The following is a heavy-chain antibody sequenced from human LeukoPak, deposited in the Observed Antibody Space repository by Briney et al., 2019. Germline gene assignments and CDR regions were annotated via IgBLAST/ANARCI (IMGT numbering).Heavy chain of an antibody. CDR1: GFTFSNYG. J-gene: IGHJ4*02. Sequence: QPGGSLRLSCAAFGFTFSNYGMHWVRQAPGKGLEWVAVVANDGRDKRYADSVKGRFTISRDNSKNTVYLQMNSLRAEDTAVYYCAKDLNVAAAGYYFDYWGQGTLVAVSS. V-gene: IGHV3-30*18. CDR2: VANDGRDK. D-gene: IGHD6-13*01. CDR3: AKDLNVAAAGYYFDY.